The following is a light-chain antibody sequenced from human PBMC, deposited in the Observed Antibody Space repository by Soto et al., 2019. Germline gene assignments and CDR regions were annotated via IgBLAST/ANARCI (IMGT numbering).Light chain of an antibody. V-gene: IGKV3-11*01. CDR3: QQRSNWIT. CDR2: DAS. Sequence: IVMPQSPATLSVSPGERATLSCRASQSVGNNLAWYQQRPGQAPRLLIYDASNRATGIPARFSGSGSGTDFTLTISSLEPEDFAVYYCQQRSNWITFGQGTRLEIK. J-gene: IGKJ5*01. CDR1: QSVGNN.